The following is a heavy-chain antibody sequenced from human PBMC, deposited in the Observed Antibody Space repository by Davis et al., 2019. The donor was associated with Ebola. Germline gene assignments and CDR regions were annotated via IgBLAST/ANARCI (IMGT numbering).Heavy chain of an antibody. J-gene: IGHJ5*02. D-gene: IGHD5-12*01. CDR1: GYTFASYG. CDR3: ARCSGVATIWFDP. CDR2: INAGNGNT. Sequence: ASVKVSCKASGYTFASYGVSWVRQAPGQRLEWMGWINAGNGNTKYSQKFQGRVTITRDTSASTAYMELSSLRSEDTAVYYCARCSGVATIWFDPWGQGTLVTVSS. V-gene: IGHV1-3*01.